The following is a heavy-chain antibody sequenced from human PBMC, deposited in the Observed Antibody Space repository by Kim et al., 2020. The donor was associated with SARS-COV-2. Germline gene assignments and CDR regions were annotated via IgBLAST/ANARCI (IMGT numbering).Heavy chain of an antibody. J-gene: IGHJ6*02. V-gene: IGHV3-53*01. CDR3: ARVVGQLYAMDV. Sequence: GGSLRLSCAASGFTVSTNYMSWVRQAPGKGLEWVSVIYSGGSTYYADSVKGRFTIYRDNSKNTLYLQLNSLRAEDTAVYYCARVVGQLYAMDVWGQGTTVTVSS. CDR2: IYSGGST. D-gene: IGHD2-15*01. CDR1: GFTVSTNY.